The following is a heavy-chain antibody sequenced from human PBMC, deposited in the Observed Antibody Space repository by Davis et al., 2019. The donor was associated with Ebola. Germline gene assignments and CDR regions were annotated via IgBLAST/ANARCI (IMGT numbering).Heavy chain of an antibody. CDR1: GYTFTSYY. CDR2: INPSGGST. V-gene: IGHV1-46*01. Sequence: AASVKVSCKASGYTFTSYYMHWVRQAPGQGLEWMGIINPSGGSTSYAQKFQGRVTMTRDTSTSTVYMELSSLRSEDTAVYYCARALRGGRYDFWSRRYNWFDPWGQGTLVTVSS. J-gene: IGHJ5*02. D-gene: IGHD3-3*01. CDR3: ARALRGGRYDFWSRRYNWFDP.